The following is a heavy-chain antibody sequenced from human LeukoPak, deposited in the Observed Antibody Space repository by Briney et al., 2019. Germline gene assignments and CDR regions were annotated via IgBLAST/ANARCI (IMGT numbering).Heavy chain of an antibody. CDR1: GGSISSGGYS. Sequence: PSETLSLTCAVSGGSISSGGYSWSWIRQPPGKGLEWIGYIYYSGSTNYNPSLKSRVTISVDTSKNQFSLKLNSVTAADTAVYYCARDHRTWGVWGKGTTVTVSS. V-gene: IGHV4-61*08. CDR3: ARDHRTWGV. J-gene: IGHJ6*04. D-gene: IGHD1-1*01. CDR2: IYYSGST.